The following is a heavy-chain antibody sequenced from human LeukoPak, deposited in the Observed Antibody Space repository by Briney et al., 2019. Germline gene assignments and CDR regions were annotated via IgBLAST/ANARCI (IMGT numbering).Heavy chain of an antibody. V-gene: IGHV1-18*01. J-gene: IGHJ6*02. Sequence: ASVKVSCKASGYTFTSYGISWVRQAPGQGLEWMGWISAYNGNTNYAQKLQGRVTITTDTSTSTAYMELRSLRSDDTAVYYCARDAYSSGWYGDYYYGMDVWGQGTTVTVSS. CDR1: GYTFTSYG. CDR3: ARDAYSSGWYGDYYYGMDV. D-gene: IGHD6-13*01. CDR2: ISAYNGNT.